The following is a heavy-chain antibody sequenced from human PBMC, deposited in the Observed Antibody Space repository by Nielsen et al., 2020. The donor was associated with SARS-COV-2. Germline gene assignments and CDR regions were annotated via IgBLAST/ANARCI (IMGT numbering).Heavy chain of an antibody. D-gene: IGHD2-15*01. J-gene: IGHJ4*02. CDR3: ARDSCTGGSCFDY. V-gene: IGHV3-23*01. CDR1: GFTFSTYA. Sequence: GESLKISCAASGFTFSTYAMSWVRQTPGKGLEWVSAISGSGGNTYYADSVKGRFTISRDNSKNTVYLQMNSLRAEDTAVYYCARDSCTGGSCFDYWGQGTLVTVSS. CDR2: ISGSGGNT.